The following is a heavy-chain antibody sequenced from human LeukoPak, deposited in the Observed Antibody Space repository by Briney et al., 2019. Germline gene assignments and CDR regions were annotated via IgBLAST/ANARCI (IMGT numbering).Heavy chain of an antibody. CDR1: GYSFTSYW. J-gene: IGHJ4*02. CDR2: IYPGDSDT. CDR3: ARHPGYYYDSSGYSHFDY. Sequence: KPGESLKISCKGSGYSFTSYWIGWVRQMPGKGLEWMGIIYPGDSDTRYSPSFQGQVTISADKSISTAYLQWSSLKASDTAMYYCARHPGYYYDSSGYSHFDYWGQGTLVTVSS. V-gene: IGHV5-51*01. D-gene: IGHD3-22*01.